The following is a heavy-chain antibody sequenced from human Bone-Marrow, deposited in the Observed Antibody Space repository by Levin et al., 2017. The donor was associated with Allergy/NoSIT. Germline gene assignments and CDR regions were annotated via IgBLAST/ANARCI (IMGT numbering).Heavy chain of an antibody. J-gene: IGHJ4*02. V-gene: IGHV1-8*01. D-gene: IGHD3-3*01. CDR3: ARASGTHFEYYDFWSGYYTVGVGGIDY. CDR1: GYTFTSYD. CDR2: MNPNSGNT. Sequence: ASVKVSCKASGYTFTSYDINWVRQATGQGLEWMGWMNPNSGNTGYAQKFQGRVTMTRNTSISTAYMELSSLRSEDTAVYYCARASGTHFEYYDFWSGYYTVGVGGIDYWGQGTLVTVSS.